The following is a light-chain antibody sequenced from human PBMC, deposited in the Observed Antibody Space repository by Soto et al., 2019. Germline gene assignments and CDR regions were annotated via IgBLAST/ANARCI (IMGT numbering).Light chain of an antibody. CDR1: QSVSSSY. J-gene: IGKJ1*01. CDR2: GAS. CDR3: QQYGSSPHT. V-gene: IGKV3-20*01. Sequence: EIVLTQSPVTLSLSPGERATLSCRASQSVSSSYLAWYQQKPGQAPRLLIYGASSRATAIPDRFSGSGSGTDFTLTISRLEPEDFAVYYCQQYGSSPHTFGQGTKVEIK.